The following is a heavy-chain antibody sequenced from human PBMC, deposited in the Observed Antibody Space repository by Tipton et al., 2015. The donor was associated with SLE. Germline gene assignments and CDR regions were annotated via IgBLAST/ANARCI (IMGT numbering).Heavy chain of an antibody. CDR1: GFTFSSYV. CDR2: ISYDGSNK. Sequence: SLRLSCAASGFTFSSYVMHWVRQAPGKGLEWVAVISYDGSNKYYADSVKGRFTISRDNSKNTLYLQMNSLRAEDTAVHYCAREGSDSSGWSDAFDIWGQGTMVTVSS. J-gene: IGHJ3*02. V-gene: IGHV3-30-3*01. D-gene: IGHD6-19*01. CDR3: AREGSDSSGWSDAFDI.